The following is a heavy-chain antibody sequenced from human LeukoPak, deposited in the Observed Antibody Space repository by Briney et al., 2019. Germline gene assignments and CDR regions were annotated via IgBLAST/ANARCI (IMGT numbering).Heavy chain of an antibody. D-gene: IGHD2-2*01. V-gene: IGHV5-51*01. CDR2: IFPGDSHT. CDR1: EYSFTNYW. CDR3: ARHRDSSSWSPFDY. J-gene: IGHJ4*02. Sequence: KPGESLKISCRGSEYSFTNYWIGWVRQMPGKGLEGMGIIFPGDSHTTYSPSFQGQVTISADKSISTAYLHWSSLKASDTAMYYCARHRDSSSWSPFDYWGQGTLVTVSS.